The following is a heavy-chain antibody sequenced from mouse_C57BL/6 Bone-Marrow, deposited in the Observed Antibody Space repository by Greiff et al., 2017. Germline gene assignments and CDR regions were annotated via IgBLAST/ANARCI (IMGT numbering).Heavy chain of an antibody. D-gene: IGHD2-3*01. CDR3: TTDGCYAMDY. J-gene: IGHJ4*01. CDR1: GFNITDDY. V-gene: IGHV14-4*01. CDR2: IDPENGDT. Sequence: EVQLQQSGAELVRPGASVKLSCTASGFNITDDYMPWVKQRPEQGLEWIGWIDPENGDTEYASKFQGKATITADTSSNTAYLQLSSLTSEDTAVYYCTTDGCYAMDYWGQGTSVTVSS.